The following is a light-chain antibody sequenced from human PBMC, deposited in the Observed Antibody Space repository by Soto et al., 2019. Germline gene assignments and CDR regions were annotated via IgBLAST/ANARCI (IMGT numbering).Light chain of an antibody. CDR3: CSCAGYYASYV. J-gene: IGLJ1*01. V-gene: IGLV2-11*01. CDR2: DVT. Sequence: QSELTQPRSVSGSPGQSVTISCTGTRRDVGGYNCVSWYQQHPGKAPKLMIYDVTKRPSGGPDRFSGSKSGDTASLPISGLQADDESDYYCCSCAGYYASYVFGYVTKVPVL. CDR1: RRDVGGYNC.